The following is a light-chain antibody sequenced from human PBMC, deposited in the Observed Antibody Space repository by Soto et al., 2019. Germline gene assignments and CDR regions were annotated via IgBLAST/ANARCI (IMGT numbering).Light chain of an antibody. CDR1: QSASTF. V-gene: IGKV1-5*01. Sequence: DIQMTHSPSTLSASVGDRFNITCRASQSASTFLAWYQQKPGQAPKVLIYDASSLESGVPSRLSGSGSGTEFTLTISSMKPDDFAVYYCQQRSNSITFGQGTRLEIK. CDR2: DAS. J-gene: IGKJ5*01. CDR3: QQRSNSIT.